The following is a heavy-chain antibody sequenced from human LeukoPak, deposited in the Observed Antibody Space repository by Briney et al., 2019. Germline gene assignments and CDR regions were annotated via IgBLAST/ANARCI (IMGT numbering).Heavy chain of an antibody. J-gene: IGHJ4*02. D-gene: IGHD3-10*01. CDR1: GYTFTYYY. CDR2: INPSSGST. Sequence: ASVKVSCKASGYTFTYYYMHWVRQAPGQGLEWMGIINPSSGSTSYAQKFQGRVTMTRHMSMSTVYMDVSRLRSDDTAVYYGARGYYGSGSSGKKIDYWGQGTLVTVSS. CDR3: ARGYYGSGSSGKKIDY. V-gene: IGHV1-46*01.